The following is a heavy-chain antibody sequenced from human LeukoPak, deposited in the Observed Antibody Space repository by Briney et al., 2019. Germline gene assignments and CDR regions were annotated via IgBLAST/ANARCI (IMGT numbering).Heavy chain of an antibody. CDR2: IYYDGRNK. CDR1: GFIFSSYG. V-gene: IGHV3-33*01. D-gene: IGHD2-15*01. Sequence: GRSLRLSCAASGFIFSSYGMHWVRQAPGKGLEWVAVIYYDGRNKYYADSVRGRFTISRDNSKNTLFLQMSSLRAEDTAVYYCARDTFYRSGVYGLDVWGQGTTVTVSS. CDR3: ARDTFYRSGVYGLDV. J-gene: IGHJ6*02.